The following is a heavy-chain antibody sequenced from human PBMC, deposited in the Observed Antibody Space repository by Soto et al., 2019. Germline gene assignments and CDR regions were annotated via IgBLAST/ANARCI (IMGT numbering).Heavy chain of an antibody. J-gene: IGHJ3*02. CDR2: IDPSDSTS. CDR1: GYSFTSYW. CDR3: ARIIGYCRNNDCSWTFDI. Sequence: ESLKISCKGSGYSFTSYWISWVRQMPGKGLEWMGRIDPSDSTSTYSPSFQGQVTISVDKSISTAYLQLSSLKASDTAMYYCARIIGYCRNNDCSWTFDIWGQGTMVTVSS. V-gene: IGHV5-10-1*04. D-gene: IGHD2-15*01.